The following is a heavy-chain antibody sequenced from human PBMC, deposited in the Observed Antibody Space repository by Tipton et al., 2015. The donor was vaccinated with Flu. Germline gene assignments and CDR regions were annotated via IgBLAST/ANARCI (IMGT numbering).Heavy chain of an antibody. D-gene: IGHD3-9*01. V-gene: IGHV3-33*01. CDR1: GFTFSSYG. CDR3: ARDRANYDILTGYPHY. J-gene: IGHJ4*02. Sequence: SLRLSCAASGFTFSSYGMHWVRQAPGKGLEWVAVIWYDGSNKYYADSVKGRFTSSRDNSKNTLYLQMNSLRAEDTAVYYCARDRANYDILTGYPHYWGQGTLVTVSS. CDR2: IWYDGSNK.